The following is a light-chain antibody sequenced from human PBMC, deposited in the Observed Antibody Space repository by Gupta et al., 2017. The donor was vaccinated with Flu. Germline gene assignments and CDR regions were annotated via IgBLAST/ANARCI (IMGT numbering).Light chain of an antibody. CDR3: QQTHSGPPST. CDR2: AAS. Sequence: DIQMTQSPPSLSAYLGDTVTITCRASQTISINLNGYQQKPGKAPQVLMYAASNLQSGVPSTFCGSGSGTDFTLTTSSLQREDFATYYCQQTHSGPPSTFGQGTKLEIK. J-gene: IGKJ2*01. CDR1: QTISIN. V-gene: IGKV1-39*01.